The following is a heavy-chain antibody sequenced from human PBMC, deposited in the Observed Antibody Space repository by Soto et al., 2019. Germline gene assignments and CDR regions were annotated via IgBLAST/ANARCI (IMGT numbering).Heavy chain of an antibody. Sequence: ASVKVSCKASGYTFTSYGISWVRQAPGQGLEWMGWISAYNGNTNYAQKLQGRVTMTTDTSTSTANMELRSLRSDDTAMNYCARERTMVRGVIGWFDPWGQGTLVNVVS. CDR2: ISAYNGNT. V-gene: IGHV1-18*01. CDR1: GYTFTSYG. CDR3: ARERTMVRGVIGWFDP. D-gene: IGHD3-10*01. J-gene: IGHJ5*02.